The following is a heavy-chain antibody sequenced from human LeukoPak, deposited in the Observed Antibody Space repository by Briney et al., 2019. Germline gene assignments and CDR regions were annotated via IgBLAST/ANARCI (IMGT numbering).Heavy chain of an antibody. CDR3: AKDSSSTTRYYGMDV. CDR1: GFTFKNYG. J-gene: IGHJ6*02. D-gene: IGHD6-6*01. V-gene: IGHV3-23*01. CDR2: ITGGGEIT. Sequence: GGSLRLSCVASGFTFKNYGMRWVRQAPGKGLEWVSLITGGGEITYNEELVKGRFTVSRDNSKNTVYLQMKSLRAEDTALYYCAKDSSSTTRYYGMDVWGQGTTVTVSS.